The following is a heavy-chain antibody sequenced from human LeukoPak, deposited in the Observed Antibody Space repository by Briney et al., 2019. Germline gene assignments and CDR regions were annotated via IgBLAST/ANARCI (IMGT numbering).Heavy chain of an antibody. D-gene: IGHD3-3*01. CDR3: AVITIFGVVSAFDY. J-gene: IGHJ4*02. CDR2: INPNSGGT. Sequence: ASVKVSCKASGYTFTGYYMHRVRQAPGQGLEWMGRINPNSGGTNYAQKFQGRVTMTRDTSISTAYMELSRLRSDDTAVYYCAVITIFGVVSAFDYWGQGTLVTVSS. V-gene: IGHV1-2*06. CDR1: GYTFTGYY.